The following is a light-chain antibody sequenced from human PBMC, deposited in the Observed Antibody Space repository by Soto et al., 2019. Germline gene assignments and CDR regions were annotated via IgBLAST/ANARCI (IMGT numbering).Light chain of an antibody. CDR3: QQAKSFPYT. V-gene: IGKV1-9*01. J-gene: IGKJ2*01. CDR1: LGISSY. Sequence: DIQLTQSPSFLSASVGDRVTITCRASLGISSYLAWYQQKPGKASKLLICAASTLQSGVPSKLSGSGSGTEFTLTISRLQPEAFATYYCQQAKSFPYTFGQGTKVDIK. CDR2: AAS.